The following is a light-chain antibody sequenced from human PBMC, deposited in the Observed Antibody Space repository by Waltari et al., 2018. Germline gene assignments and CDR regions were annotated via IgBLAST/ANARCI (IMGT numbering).Light chain of an antibody. J-gene: IGKJ1*01. CDR1: QSVGTK. CDR2: GAS. CDR3: QQYNLWPWT. Sequence: EIVMTQSPVTLSVSPGERSTLPCRASQSVGTKLAWYQQKPGQAPRLLIYGASTRATGIAARFSGSGSGTEFTLTISSLQSEDFAIYYCQQYNLWPWTFDQGTKVDIK. V-gene: IGKV3-15*01.